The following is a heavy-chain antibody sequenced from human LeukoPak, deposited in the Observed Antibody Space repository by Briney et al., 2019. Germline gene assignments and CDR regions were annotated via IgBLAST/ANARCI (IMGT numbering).Heavy chain of an antibody. CDR3: AQSEYGRGFGY. V-gene: IGHV3-30*04. J-gene: IGHJ4*02. CDR1: GFTFSSYA. D-gene: IGHD4/OR15-4a*01. Sequence: GGSLRLSCAASGFTFSSYAMHWVRQAPGKGLEWVAVISYDGSNKYYADCVKGRFTISRDNSKNTLYLQMNSLRAEDTAVYYCAQSEYGRGFGYWGQGTLVTVSS. CDR2: ISYDGSNK.